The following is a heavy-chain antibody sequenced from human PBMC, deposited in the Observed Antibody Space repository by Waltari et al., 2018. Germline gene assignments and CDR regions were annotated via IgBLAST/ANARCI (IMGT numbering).Heavy chain of an antibody. CDR3: ARTSASGGY. CDR1: GDSIPGHS. CDR2: INGRQMS. Sequence: VQLRESGPGVLNPSETLSLICVVSGDSIPGHSYSWVRQSPGKGLEWIGCINGRQMSHYTYNPSLKSRLNISLDTSNHQFSLKMTSVTAADSAVYFCARTSASGGYWGPGTVVTVSS. V-gene: IGHV4-4*09. D-gene: IGHD3-10*01. J-gene: IGHJ4*02.